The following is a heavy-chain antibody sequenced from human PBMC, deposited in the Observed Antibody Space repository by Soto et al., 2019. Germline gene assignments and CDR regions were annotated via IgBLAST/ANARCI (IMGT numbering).Heavy chain of an antibody. CDR1: GFTFSSYG. D-gene: IGHD2-2*01. V-gene: IGHV3-30*18. Sequence: GGSLRLSCAASGFTFSSYGMHWVRQAPGKGLEWVAVISYDGNNKYYADSVKGRFTISRDNSKNTLYLQMNSLRAEDTAVYYCAKTRGSSFVLDVWGQGTTVTVSS. CDR3: AKTRGSSFVLDV. J-gene: IGHJ6*02. CDR2: ISYDGNNK.